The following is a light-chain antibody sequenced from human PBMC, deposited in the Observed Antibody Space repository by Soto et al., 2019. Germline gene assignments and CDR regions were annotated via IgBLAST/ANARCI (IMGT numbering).Light chain of an antibody. CDR3: QSYDSSLSVLYV. J-gene: IGLJ1*01. V-gene: IGLV1-40*01. Sequence: QCVLTQPPSVSGAPGQRVTISCTESSSNIGAGYDVHWYQQLPGTAPKLLIYGNSNRPSGVPDRFSGSKSGTSASLAITGLQAEDEADYYCQSYDSSLSVLYVFGTGTRSPS. CDR1: SSNIGAGYD. CDR2: GNS.